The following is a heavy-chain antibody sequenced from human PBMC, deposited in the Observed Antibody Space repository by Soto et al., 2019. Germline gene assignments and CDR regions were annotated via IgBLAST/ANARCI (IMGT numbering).Heavy chain of an antibody. J-gene: IGHJ4*02. CDR3: ARAGFSYGLLLF. CDR2: VFYSGAT. CDR1: GGPIKTGDYY. Sequence: SETLSLTCNVSGGPIKTGDYYWNWIRQPPGKGLEWIGYVFYSGATNYSPSLKSRAAISMDTSKNQFSLSLTSVTAADTAVYYCARAGFSYGLLLFWGQGFPVTGSS. D-gene: IGHD3-10*01. V-gene: IGHV4-30-4*01.